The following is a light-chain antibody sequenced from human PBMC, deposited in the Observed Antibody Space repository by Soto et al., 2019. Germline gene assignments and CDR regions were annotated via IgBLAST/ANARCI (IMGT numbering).Light chain of an antibody. CDR3: QQYNSYS. Sequence: MAHSPSTLSASLGDRVTITCRASQSISSWLAWYQQKPGKAPKLLIYDASSLESGVPSRFSGSGSGTEFTLTISSLQPDDFATYYCQQYNSYSFGQGTNVDIK. V-gene: IGKV1-5*01. CDR2: DAS. J-gene: IGKJ1*01. CDR1: QSISSW.